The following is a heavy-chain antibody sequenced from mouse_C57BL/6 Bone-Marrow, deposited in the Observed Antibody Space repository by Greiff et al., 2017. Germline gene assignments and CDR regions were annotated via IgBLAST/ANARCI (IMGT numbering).Heavy chain of an antibody. Sequence: VQLKQSGAELVRPGASVKLSCTASGFNIKDDYMHWVKQRPEKGLEWIGWIDPENGDTEYASKFQGKATITADTSSNTAYLQISSLTSEDTAVYYCTTSGFAYWGQGTLVTVAT. V-gene: IGHV14-4*01. J-gene: IGHJ3*01. CDR3: TTSGFAY. CDR2: IDPENGDT. CDR1: GFNIKDDY.